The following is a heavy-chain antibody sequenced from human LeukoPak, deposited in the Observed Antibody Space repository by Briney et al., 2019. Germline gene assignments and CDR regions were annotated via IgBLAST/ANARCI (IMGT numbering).Heavy chain of an antibody. CDR2: IIPIFGTA. CDR1: GGTFSSYA. V-gene: IGHV1-69*13. D-gene: IGHD1-1*01. Sequence: GASVKVSCKASGGTFSSYAISWVRQAPGQGLEWMGGIIPIFGTANYAQKFQGRVTITADESTSTAYMELSSLRSEDTAVYYCARPPDNWANPYYYFDYWGQGTLVTVSS. J-gene: IGHJ4*02. CDR3: ARPPDNWANPYYYFDY.